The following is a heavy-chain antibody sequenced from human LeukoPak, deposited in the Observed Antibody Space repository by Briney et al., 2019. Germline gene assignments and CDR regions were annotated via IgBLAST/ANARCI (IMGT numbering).Heavy chain of an antibody. J-gene: IGHJ4*02. CDR2: LIPILGIA. CDR1: GGTFSSYA. V-gene: IGHV1-69*04. D-gene: IGHD6-13*01. CDR3: ARGMVSGTDFDY. Sequence: SVKVSCKASGGTFSSYAISWVRQAPGQGLEWMGRLIPILGIANYAQKFQGRVTITADIPTSTAYMELSSLRSEDTAVYYCARGMVSGTDFDYWGQGTLVTVSS.